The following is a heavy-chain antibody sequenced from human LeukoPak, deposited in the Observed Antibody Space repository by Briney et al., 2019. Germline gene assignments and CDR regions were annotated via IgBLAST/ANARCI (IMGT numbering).Heavy chain of an antibody. D-gene: IGHD3-22*01. Sequence: SVKVSCKASGGTFSSYAISWVRQDPGQGLEWMGGIIPVLGTANYAQKFQGRVTITADKSTSTAYMELSSLRSEETDVYYCARDSTGAYYDSSGYYYGPVHLGANDFDIWGQGTMVNVS. CDR1: GGTFSSYA. V-gene: IGHV1-69*06. J-gene: IGHJ3*02. CDR3: ARDSTGAYYDSSGYYYGPVHLGANDFDI. CDR2: IIPVLGTA.